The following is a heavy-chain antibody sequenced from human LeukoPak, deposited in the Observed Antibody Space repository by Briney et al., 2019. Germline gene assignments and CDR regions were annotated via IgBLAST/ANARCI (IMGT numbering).Heavy chain of an antibody. V-gene: IGHV3-64D*09. CDR3: AKGPTYDSLHYYFDY. CDR1: GFTFSYYA. J-gene: IGHJ4*02. Sequence: GVSLRLSCSASGFTFSYYAMHWVRQAAGKGLEFVADISSSGGSTYYADSLKGRFTVSRDNSHNTPDLQMSSLRAEDTAIYYCAKGPTYDSLHYYFDYWGQGTLVTVSS. CDR2: ISSSGGST. D-gene: IGHD3-22*01.